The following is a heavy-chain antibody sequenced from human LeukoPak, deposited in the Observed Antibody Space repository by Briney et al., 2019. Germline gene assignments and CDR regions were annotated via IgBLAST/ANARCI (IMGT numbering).Heavy chain of an antibody. CDR3: AKSLIEWELLMVGHWFDP. D-gene: IGHD1-26*01. CDR2: IRYDGSNK. Sequence: PGGSLRLSCAASDFNFITYAMSWVGQAPGKGLEWVAFIRYDGSNKYYADSVKGRFTISRDNSKNTLYLQMNSLRAEDTAVYYCAKSLIEWELLMVGHWFDPWGQGTLVTVSS. V-gene: IGHV3-30*02. CDR1: DFNFITYA. J-gene: IGHJ5*02.